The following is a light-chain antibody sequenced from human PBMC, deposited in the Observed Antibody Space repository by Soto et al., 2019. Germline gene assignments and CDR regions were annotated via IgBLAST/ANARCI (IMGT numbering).Light chain of an antibody. CDR3: QQYKNWHPIT. J-gene: IGKJ5*01. Sequence: ETLLTQSPATLSVSPGDRATLSCRASQSVGSDLAWYQQKRGQPPRLLIYGASTRATGIPARFSGSASGTEFTLTISGLQSEDFAAYYCQQYKNWHPITFGQGTRLEIK. V-gene: IGKV3-15*01. CDR2: GAS. CDR1: QSVGSD.